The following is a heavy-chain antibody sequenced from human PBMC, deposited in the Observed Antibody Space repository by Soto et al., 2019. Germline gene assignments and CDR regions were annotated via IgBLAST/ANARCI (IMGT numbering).Heavy chain of an antibody. V-gene: IGHV1-24*01. J-gene: IGHJ6*03. CDR3: ATRYSNHDHEIYYYYYMDV. D-gene: IGHD4-4*01. CDR2: FDPEDGET. CDR1: GYTLTELS. Sequence: ASVKVSCKVSGYTLTELSMHWVRQAPGKGLEWMGGFDPEDGETIYAQKFQGRVTMTEDTSTDTAYMELSSLRSEDTAVYYCATRYSNHDHEIYYYYYMDVSGKGTTVTVSS.